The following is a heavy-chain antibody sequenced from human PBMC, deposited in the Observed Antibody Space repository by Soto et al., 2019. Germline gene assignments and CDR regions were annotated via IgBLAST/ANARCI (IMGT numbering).Heavy chain of an antibody. V-gene: IGHV3-23*01. CDR1: GFTFSSYA. Sequence: GGSLRLSCAASGFTFSSYAMSWVRQAPGKGLEWVSAISGSGGSTYYADSVKGRFTISRDNSKNTLYLQMNSLRAEDTAVYYCATFLTLVPAAMPADYWGQGTLVTVSS. CDR3: ATFLTLVPAAMPADY. J-gene: IGHJ4*02. D-gene: IGHD2-2*01. CDR2: ISGSGGST.